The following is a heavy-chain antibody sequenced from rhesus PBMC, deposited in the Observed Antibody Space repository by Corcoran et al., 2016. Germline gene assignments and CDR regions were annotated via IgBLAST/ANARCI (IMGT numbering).Heavy chain of an antibody. Sequence: QVRLQESGPGLVKPSETLSLTCAVSGGSVSSSNWWSWIRQPPGKGLVWIGYISGSSGSTYYNPSLKSRVTISKDTSKNQCSLKLSSVTAADTAVYYCARDRIYYYFDYWGQGVLVTVSS. CDR3: ARDRIYYYFDY. D-gene: IGHD2-2*01. J-gene: IGHJ4*01. CDR1: GGSVSSSNW. V-gene: IGHV4S19*01. CDR2: ISGSSGST.